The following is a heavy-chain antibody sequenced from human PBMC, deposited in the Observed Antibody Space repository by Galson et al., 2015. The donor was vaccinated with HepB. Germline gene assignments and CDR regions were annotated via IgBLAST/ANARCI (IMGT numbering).Heavy chain of an antibody. CDR3: AARPHEAGAGNFYYAMDV. CDR2: IIPIFVTP. CDR1: GGTFNNFA. D-gene: IGHD6-13*01. Sequence: SVKVSCKASGGTFNNFAISWVRQAPGQGLEWLGGIIPIFVTPDYAQKFQRRVTITAGKITSTVYMELSSLTSEDTAVYYCAARPHEAGAGNFYYAMDVWGQGTTITVS. V-gene: IGHV1-69*06. J-gene: IGHJ6*02.